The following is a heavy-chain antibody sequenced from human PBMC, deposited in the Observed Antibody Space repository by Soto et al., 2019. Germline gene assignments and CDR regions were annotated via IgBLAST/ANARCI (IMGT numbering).Heavy chain of an antibody. CDR3: ARDRITIFGVVITDPDAIHI. Sequence: GGSLRLSCAASGFTFSSYSMNWVRQAPGKGLEWVSSISSSSSYIYYADSVKGRFTISRDNAKNSLYLQMNSLRAEDTAVYYCARDRITIFGVVITDPDAIHIWGQATIVSV. V-gene: IGHV3-21*01. CDR1: GFTFSSYS. CDR2: ISSSSSYI. D-gene: IGHD3-3*01. J-gene: IGHJ3*02.